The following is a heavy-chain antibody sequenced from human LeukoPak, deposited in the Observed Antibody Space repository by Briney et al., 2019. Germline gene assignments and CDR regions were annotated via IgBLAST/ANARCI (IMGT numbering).Heavy chain of an antibody. CDR1: GGTFSSYA. D-gene: IGHD2-15*01. CDR3: ARAEVDCSGGSCYDPPEYFQH. CDR2: IIPIFGIA. Sequence: SVKVSCKASGGTFSSYAISWVRQAPGQGLEWMGRIIPIFGIANYAQKFQGRVTITADKSTSTAYMELSSLRSEDTAVYYCARAEVDCSGGSCYDPPEYFQHWGQGTLVTVSS. J-gene: IGHJ1*01. V-gene: IGHV1-69*04.